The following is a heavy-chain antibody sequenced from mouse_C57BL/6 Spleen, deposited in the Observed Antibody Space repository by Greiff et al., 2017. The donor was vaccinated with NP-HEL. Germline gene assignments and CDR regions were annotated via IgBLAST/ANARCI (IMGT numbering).Heavy chain of an antibody. J-gene: IGHJ4*01. V-gene: IGHV5-4*01. CDR1: GFTFSSYA. CDR2: ISDGGSYT. CDR3: ARDGLTEGAMDY. Sequence: EVILVESGGGLVKPGGSLKLSCAASGFTFSSYAMSWVRQTPEKRLEWVATISDGGSYTYYPDNVKGRFTISRDNAKNNLYLQMSHLKSEDTAMYYCARDGLTEGAMDYWGQGTSVTVSS.